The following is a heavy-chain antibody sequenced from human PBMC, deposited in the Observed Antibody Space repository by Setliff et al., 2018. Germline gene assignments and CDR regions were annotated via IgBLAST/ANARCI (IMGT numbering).Heavy chain of an antibody. V-gene: IGHV4-39*01. CDR3: ARRVGNRSREYNYYYYFMDV. J-gene: IGHJ6*03. Sequence: SETLSLTCTVSGGSLSGSLRGYAVFWGWIRQSPGKELEWIGSAYYNGDSYYNPSLKSRVTMSVDTSRNQFSLHLISVTAADTAVYYFARRVGNRSREYNYYYYFMDVWGKGTTVTVSS. CDR2: AYYNGDS. CDR1: GGSLSGSLRGYAVF. D-gene: IGHD6-19*01.